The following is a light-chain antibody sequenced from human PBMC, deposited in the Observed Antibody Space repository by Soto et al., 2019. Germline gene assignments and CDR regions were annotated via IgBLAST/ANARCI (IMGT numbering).Light chain of an antibody. CDR2: GAS. V-gene: IGKV3-20*01. CDR3: QQYDFSLRT. CDR1: QSVSGNY. J-gene: IGKJ1*01. Sequence: EIVLTHPPGTLSLSPCERATLSPSASQSVSGNYLARYQQKPGQAPRLLIYGASSRASGIPDRFSGSGSGTDFTLTISRLEPEDFAVYYCQQYDFSLRTFGQGTKVDI.